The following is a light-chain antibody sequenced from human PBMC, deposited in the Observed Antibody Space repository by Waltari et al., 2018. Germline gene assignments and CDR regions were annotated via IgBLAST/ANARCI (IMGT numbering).Light chain of an antibody. Sequence: QSLLTQPPSASGTPGQRVIISGLGRTSNIGRGNFVYWYQQVAGAAPKLPISRDNKRPSGVPDRFSGSKSDNSASLAISGLRSEDEADYYCASWDDSLSGYVFGAGTKVTVL. J-gene: IGLJ1*01. V-gene: IGLV1-47*01. CDR3: ASWDDSLSGYV. CDR2: RDN. CDR1: TSNIGRGNF.